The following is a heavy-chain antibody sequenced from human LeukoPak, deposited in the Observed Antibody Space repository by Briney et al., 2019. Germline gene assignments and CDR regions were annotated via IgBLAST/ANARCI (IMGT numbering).Heavy chain of an antibody. CDR3: ARDEYSSSGVGNY. CDR2: INPNSGGT. V-gene: IGHV1-2*02. D-gene: IGHD6-6*01. J-gene: IGHJ4*02. CDR1: GYTFTGYY. Sequence: ASVKVSCTASGYTFTGYYMHWVRQAPGQGLEWMGWINPNSGGTNYAQKFQGRVTMTRDTSISTAYMELSRLRSDDTAVYYCARDEYSSSGVGNYWGQGTLVTVSS.